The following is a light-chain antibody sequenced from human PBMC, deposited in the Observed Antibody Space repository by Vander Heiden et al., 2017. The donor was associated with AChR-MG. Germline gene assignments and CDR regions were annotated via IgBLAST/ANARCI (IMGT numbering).Light chain of an antibody. CDR2: DVS. CDR1: SSDVGGYNY. V-gene: IGLV2-14*03. J-gene: IGLJ2*01. CDR3: SSYTSSSTLV. Sequence: SALTQPASASGSPGQSITLSCTGTSSDVGGYNYVSWYQQHPGKAPKLMIYDVSNRPSGVSNRFSGSKSGNTASLTISGLQAEDEADYYCSSYTSSSTLVFGGGTKLTVL.